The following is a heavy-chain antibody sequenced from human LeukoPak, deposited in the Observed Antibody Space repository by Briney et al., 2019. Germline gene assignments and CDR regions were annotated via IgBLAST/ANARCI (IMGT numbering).Heavy chain of an antibody. V-gene: IGHV3-23*01. CDR2: ISDSGAYT. Sequence: GGSLRLSCAASGLTVSSNYMSWVRQAPGKGLEWVSTISDSGAYTYYADSVKGRFTISRDNSKNTLYLQINSLGAEDTAVYYCAKRPTVGWYFDYWGQGTLVTVSS. D-gene: IGHD4-23*01. CDR3: AKRPTVGWYFDY. CDR1: GLTVSSNY. J-gene: IGHJ4*02.